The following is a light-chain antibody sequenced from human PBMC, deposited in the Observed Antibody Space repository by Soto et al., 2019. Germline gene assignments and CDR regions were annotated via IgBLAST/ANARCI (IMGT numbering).Light chain of an antibody. J-gene: IGLJ2*01. CDR1: SSNIGRNT. V-gene: IGLV1-44*01. Sequence: QSVLTQPPSASGTPGQRVTISCSGSSSNIGRNTVNWYQHLPGTAPKLLIYSHNQRPSGVPDRFSGSKSATSASLAISGLQSEDEADYYCAAWDDSLNAVLFGGGTQLTVL. CDR2: SHN. CDR3: AAWDDSLNAVL.